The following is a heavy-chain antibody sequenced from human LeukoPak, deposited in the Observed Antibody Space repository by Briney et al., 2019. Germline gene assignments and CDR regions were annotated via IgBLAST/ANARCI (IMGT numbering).Heavy chain of an antibody. D-gene: IGHD1-7*01. CDR2: INLSGST. CDR3: ARGRANWNYGFDY. J-gene: IGHJ4*02. CDR1: GGSIRSYY. Sequence: SETLSLTCTVSGGSIRSYYWSWIRQPPGKGLEWIGEINLSGSTNYNPSLKSRVTISVDTSKNQFSLKLSSVTAADTAVYYCARGRANWNYGFDYWGQGTLVTVSA. V-gene: IGHV4-34*01.